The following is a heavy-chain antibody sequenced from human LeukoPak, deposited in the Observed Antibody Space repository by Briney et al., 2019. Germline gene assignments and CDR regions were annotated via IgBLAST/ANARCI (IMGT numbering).Heavy chain of an antibody. CDR1: GYTFTSYG. CDR2: ISAYNGNT. J-gene: IGHJ4*02. D-gene: IGHD6-19*01. CDR3: AREFNRYSSGWYYFDY. Sequence: ASVKVSCKASGYTFTSYGISWVRQAPGQGLEWMGWISAYNGNTNYAQKLQGRVTMTTDTSTSTAYMELRSLRSDDTAVYYCAREFNRYSSGWYYFDYWGQGTLVTVSS. V-gene: IGHV1-18*01.